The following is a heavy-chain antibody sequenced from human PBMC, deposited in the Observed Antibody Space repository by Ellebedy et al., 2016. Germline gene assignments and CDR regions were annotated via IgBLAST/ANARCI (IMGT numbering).Heavy chain of an antibody. CDR1: GFTFSSYA. J-gene: IGHJ6*02. D-gene: IGHD6-19*01. Sequence: GGSLRLSXAASGFTFSSYAMHWVRQAPGKGLEWVAVISYDGSNKYYADSVKDRFTISRDNSKNTLYLQMNSLRAEDTAVYYCARDPVAGTADYYYGMDVWGQGTTVTVSS. CDR3: ARDPVAGTADYYYGMDV. V-gene: IGHV3-30-3*01. CDR2: ISYDGSNK.